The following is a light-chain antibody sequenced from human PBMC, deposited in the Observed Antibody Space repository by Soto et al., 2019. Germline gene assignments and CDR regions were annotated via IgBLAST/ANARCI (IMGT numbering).Light chain of an antibody. Sequence: QSVLTQPPSASGTPGQRVTISCSGSSSNIGANTVNWYQQLPGTAPNLLIYSNNQRPSAVPDRFSGSKSGTSASLAISGLQSDDEADYYCAAWDDSLNGYVFGTGTKVTVL. V-gene: IGLV1-44*01. J-gene: IGLJ1*01. CDR1: SSNIGANT. CDR2: SNN. CDR3: AAWDDSLNGYV.